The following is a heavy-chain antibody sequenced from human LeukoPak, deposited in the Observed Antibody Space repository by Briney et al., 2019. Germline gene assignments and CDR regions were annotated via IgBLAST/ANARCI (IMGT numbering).Heavy chain of an antibody. V-gene: IGHV3-23*01. D-gene: IGHD3-3*01. CDR2: ISGSGGST. CDR1: GFNVSNNY. CDR3: AKDPPSITIFGVVTNYFDY. J-gene: IGHJ4*02. Sequence: GGSLRLSCAASGFNVSNNYMTWVRQAPGKGLEWVSAISGSGGSTYYADSVKGRFTISRDNSKNTLYLQMNSLRAEDTAVYYCAKDPPSITIFGVVTNYFDYWGQGTLVTVSS.